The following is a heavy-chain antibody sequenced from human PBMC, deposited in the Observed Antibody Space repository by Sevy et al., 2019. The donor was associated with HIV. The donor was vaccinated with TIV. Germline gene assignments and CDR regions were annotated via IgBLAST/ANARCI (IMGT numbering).Heavy chain of an antibody. CDR3: AKDPSLQRVLDY. J-gene: IGHJ4*02. CDR1: GFIFSTYG. CDR2: ISFDGSKK. V-gene: IGHV3-30*18. D-gene: IGHD6-6*01. Sequence: GGSLRLSCAASGFIFSTYGMHWVRQAPGKGLEWVALISFDGSKKYYADSVKGRFTISRDNSKNTLYLEMSSLRAEDTAVYYCAKDPSLQRVLDYWGQGTLVTVSS.